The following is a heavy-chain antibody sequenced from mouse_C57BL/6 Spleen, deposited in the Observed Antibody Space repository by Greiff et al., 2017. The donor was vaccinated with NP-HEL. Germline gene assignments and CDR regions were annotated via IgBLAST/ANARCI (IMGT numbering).Heavy chain of an antibody. CDR2: FHPYNDDT. V-gene: IGHV1-47*01. Sequence: VQLQQSGAELVKPGASVKMSCKASGYTFTTYPIEWVKQNHGKSLEWIGNFHPYNDDTKYNEKFKGKATLTVEKSSSTVYLRLSRLTSDDSAVEYCARRGYDDYDSATDYWGQGTSVTVSS. J-gene: IGHJ4*01. D-gene: IGHD2-4*01. CDR3: ARRGYDDYDSATDY. CDR1: GYTFTTYP.